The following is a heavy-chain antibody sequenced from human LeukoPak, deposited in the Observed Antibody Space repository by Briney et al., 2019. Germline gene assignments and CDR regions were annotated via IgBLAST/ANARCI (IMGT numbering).Heavy chain of an antibody. D-gene: IGHD2-21*01. CDR3: AKAPVTSCRGAYCYPFDY. V-gene: IGHV3-23*01. CDR1: GFTLSTYA. J-gene: IGHJ4*02. CDR2: TSSSDAGT. Sequence: GGSLRLSCAASGFTLSTYAMSWVRQTPGKGLEWVAATSSSDAGTYHADSVRGRFTISRDNSKNTLYLQMNSLRAEDAAVYFCAKAPVTSCRGAYCYPFDYWGQGTLVTVSS.